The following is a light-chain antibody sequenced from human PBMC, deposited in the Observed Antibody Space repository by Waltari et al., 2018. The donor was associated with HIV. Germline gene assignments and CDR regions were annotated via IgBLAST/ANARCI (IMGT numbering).Light chain of an antibody. CDR3: HQYASFSGT. Sequence: DIRLTQSPSTLSASAGDRVPIPCRAGPNVGAFLAWYQQKPGKPPKLLIYQASILEGGVPSRFSGSVSGSDFTLTINGLQSDDFATYYCHQYASFSGTFGQGTKVEL. CDR2: QAS. J-gene: IGKJ1*01. V-gene: IGKV1-5*03. CDR1: PNVGAF.